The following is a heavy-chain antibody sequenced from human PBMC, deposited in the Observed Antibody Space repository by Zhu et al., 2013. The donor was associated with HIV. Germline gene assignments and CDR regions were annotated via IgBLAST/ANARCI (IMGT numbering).Heavy chain of an antibody. D-gene: IGHD1-26*01. CDR1: GSTFAGSY. V-gene: IGHV1-2*02. J-gene: IGHJ1*01. CDR3: AREAGGYFQH. Sequence: QVQLVQSGAEVRKPGASVKVSCKASGSTFAGSYTHWLRQAPGQGLEWMGWINPNSGATNYAQNFQGRVTLTRDTSINTAYMDLRRLTSDDTAVYYCAREAGGYFQHWGQGTLVTDSS. CDR2: INPNSGAT.